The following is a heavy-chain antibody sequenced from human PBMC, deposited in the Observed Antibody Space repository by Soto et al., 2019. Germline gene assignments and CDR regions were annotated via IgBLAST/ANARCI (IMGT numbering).Heavy chain of an antibody. CDR3: ARDIGLAYYYYMEV. J-gene: IGHJ6*03. CDR1: GYTFTSYG. V-gene: IGHV1-18*01. D-gene: IGHD1-26*01. Sequence: ASVKVSCKASGYTFTSYGISLVRQAPGQGLEWMGWISAYNGNTNYAQKLQGRVTMTTDTSTSTAYMELRSLRSDDTAVYYCARDIGLAYYYYMEVWGKGTTVTVSS. CDR2: ISAYNGNT.